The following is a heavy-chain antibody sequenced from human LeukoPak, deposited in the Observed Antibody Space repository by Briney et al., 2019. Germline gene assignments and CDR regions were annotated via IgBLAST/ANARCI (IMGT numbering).Heavy chain of an antibody. J-gene: IGHJ6*02. CDR2: IIPILSIA. V-gene: IGHV1-69*02. CDR1: GGTFSSYT. D-gene: IGHD3-10*01. CDR3: AHSGSYYQYYYGMDV. Sequence: ASVKVSCKTSGGTFSSYTISWVRQAPGQGLEWMGRIIPILSIANYAQKFQGRVTITADKSTSTAYMELSSLRSEDTAVYYCAHSGSYYQYYYGMDVWGQGTTVTVSS.